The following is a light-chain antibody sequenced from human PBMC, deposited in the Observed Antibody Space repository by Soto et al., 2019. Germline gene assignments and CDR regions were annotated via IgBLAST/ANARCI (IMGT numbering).Light chain of an antibody. V-gene: IGLV2-14*03. CDR2: DVS. CDR3: SSYTTSSTQV. CDR1: SSDVGGYTS. J-gene: IGLJ1*01. Sequence: QSVLTQPASVSGSPGQSITISCTGTSSDVGGYTSVSWYQHHPGEAPKLMIYDVSNRPSGVSNRFSGSKSGNTASLTISGLQAEDEADYYCSSYTTSSTQVFGTGTKLTDL.